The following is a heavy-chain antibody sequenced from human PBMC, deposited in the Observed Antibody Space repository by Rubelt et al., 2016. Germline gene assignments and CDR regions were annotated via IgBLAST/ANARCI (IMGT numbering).Heavy chain of an antibody. Sequence: QVQLVQSGAEVKKPGASVKVSCKASGYTFSNYYIHWVRQAPGQGLEWMGMINSGGGSTSYAQKFQGRVTMTRETSTNTVYIELGSLRSEDTAMYYCARDYYDSRLDYWGQGTLVTVSS. V-gene: IGHV1-46*01. CDR2: INSGGGST. CDR3: ARDYYDSRLDY. J-gene: IGHJ4*01. D-gene: IGHD3-22*01. CDR1: GYTFSNYY.